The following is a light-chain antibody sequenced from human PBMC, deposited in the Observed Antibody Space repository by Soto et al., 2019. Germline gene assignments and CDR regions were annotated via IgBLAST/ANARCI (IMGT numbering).Light chain of an antibody. Sequence: QSVLTQPASVSGSPGQSITISCTGTSSDVGGYNYVSWYQQHPGKAPKLMIYDVNFRPSGVSNRFSGSKSGNTASLTISGLQAEDEADYYCISYTDSSTLAFGTGTKLTVL. CDR2: DVN. V-gene: IGLV2-14*01. J-gene: IGLJ1*01. CDR3: ISYTDSSTLA. CDR1: SSDVGGYNY.